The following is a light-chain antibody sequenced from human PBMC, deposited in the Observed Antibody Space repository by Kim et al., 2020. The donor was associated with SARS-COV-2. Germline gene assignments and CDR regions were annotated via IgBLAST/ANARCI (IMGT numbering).Light chain of an antibody. V-gene: IGLV6-57*03. CDR1: RGSIASNY. CDR3: QSYDSSTPCV. Sequence: TVTSSCTRSRGSIASNYVEWYQQRPGSAPSTVIYEDNQRPSGVPARFSGSIDSSSNSASLTISGLRTEDEADYYCQSYDSSTPCVFGGGTQLTVL. J-gene: IGLJ3*02. CDR2: EDN.